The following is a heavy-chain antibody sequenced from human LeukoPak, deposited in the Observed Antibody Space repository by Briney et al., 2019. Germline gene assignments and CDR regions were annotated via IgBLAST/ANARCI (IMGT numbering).Heavy chain of an antibody. Sequence: ASVKVSCKASGYTFTGYYMHWVRQAPGQGLEWMGIINPSGGSTSYAQKFQGRVTMTRDTSTSTVYMELSSLRSEDTAVYYCARPPARYSYGYYFDYWGQGTLVTVSS. D-gene: IGHD5-18*01. CDR1: GYTFTGYY. CDR3: ARPPARYSYGYYFDY. J-gene: IGHJ4*02. V-gene: IGHV1-46*01. CDR2: INPSGGST.